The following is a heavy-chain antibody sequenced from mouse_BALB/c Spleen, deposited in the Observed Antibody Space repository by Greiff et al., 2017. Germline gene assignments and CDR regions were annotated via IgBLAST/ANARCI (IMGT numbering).Heavy chain of an antibody. CDR3: AREGIYYGDGGFAY. CDR2: IDPANGNT. Sequence: EVQLQESGAELVKPGASVKLSCTASGFNIKDNYMHWVQQRPEQGLEWIGRIDPANGNTKYDPKFQGKATIPADTSSNTAYLQLSSLTSEDTAVYYCAREGIYYGDGGFAYWGQGTLVTVSA. CDR1: GFNIKDNY. D-gene: IGHD2-13*01. V-gene: IGHV14-3*02. J-gene: IGHJ3*01.